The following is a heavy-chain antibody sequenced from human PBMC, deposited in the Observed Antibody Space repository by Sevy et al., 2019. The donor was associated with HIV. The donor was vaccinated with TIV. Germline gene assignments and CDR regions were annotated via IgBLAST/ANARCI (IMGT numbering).Heavy chain of an antibody. J-gene: IGHJ3*02. CDR3: ARDQSSAVANHYDAFDI. CDR2: ISSSSSTI. V-gene: IGHV3-48*02. CDR1: GFTFSSYS. Sequence: GGSLRLSCAASGFTFSSYSMKWVRQAPGKGLEWVSYISSSSSTIYYADSVKGRFTISRDNAKNSLYLQMNSLRDEDTAVYYCARDQSSAVANHYDAFDIWGQGTMVTVSS. D-gene: IGHD6-19*01.